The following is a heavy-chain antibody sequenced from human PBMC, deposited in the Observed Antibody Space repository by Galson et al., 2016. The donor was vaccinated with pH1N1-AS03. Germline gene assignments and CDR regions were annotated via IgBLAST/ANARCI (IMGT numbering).Heavy chain of an antibody. V-gene: IGHV1-46*01. CDR2: INPSGGST. J-gene: IGHJ6*04. Sequence: SVKVSCKASGYTFTSYYIHWVRQAPGQGLEWMGIINPSGGSTRNAQKFQGRISVTRDTSTSTVNMELSSLRSEDTAVYYCARDPFVLRYFDWLNDRFYGMDVWGERTTVTVSS. CDR3: ARDPFVLRYFDWLNDRFYGMDV. CDR1: GYTFTSYY. D-gene: IGHD3-9*01.